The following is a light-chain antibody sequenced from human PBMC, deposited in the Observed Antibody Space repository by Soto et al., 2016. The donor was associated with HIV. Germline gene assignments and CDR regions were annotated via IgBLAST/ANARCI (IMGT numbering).Light chain of an antibody. V-gene: IGLV3-1*01. J-gene: IGLJ2*01. CDR3: QAWDISTVV. Sequence: SYELTQPPSVSVSPGQTASITCSGDKLGDKYACWYQQKPGQSPVLVIYQDTKRPSGIPERFSGSNSGNTATLTISGTQAMDEADYYCQAWDISTVVFGTEGPS. CDR2: QDT. CDR1: KLGDKY.